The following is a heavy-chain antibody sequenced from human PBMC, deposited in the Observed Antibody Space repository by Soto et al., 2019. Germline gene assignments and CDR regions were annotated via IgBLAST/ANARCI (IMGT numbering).Heavy chain of an antibody. J-gene: IGHJ6*02. CDR1: GGTFSSYA. D-gene: IGHD5-18*01. V-gene: IGHV1-69*01. Sequence: QVQLVQSGAEVKKPGSSVKVSCKASGGTFSSYAISWLRQAPGQGLEWMGGIIPIFGTANYAQKFQGGDTIIADESTSTAYMAQSSLRCEDTAVYSCARVVGGGGDSYCYDDGMDVWGQGTTVTVSS. CDR2: IIPIFGTA. CDR3: ARVVGGGGDSYCYDDGMDV.